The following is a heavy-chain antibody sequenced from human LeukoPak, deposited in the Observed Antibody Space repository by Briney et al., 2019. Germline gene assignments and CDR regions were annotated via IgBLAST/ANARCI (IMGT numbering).Heavy chain of an antibody. D-gene: IGHD4-11*01. CDR3: ALEVYYSDNSAFDY. CDR1: GYTFTDYY. J-gene: IGHJ4*01. Sequence: ASVKVSCKASGYTFTDYYIHWVRQAPGQGLEWMGWMDPKSGETNHAQRFQGRVIMTRDTSITTAYMELSRLRSDDTAVNYCALEVYYSDNSAFDYWGQGTLVTVSS. V-gene: IGHV1-2*02. CDR2: MDPKSGET.